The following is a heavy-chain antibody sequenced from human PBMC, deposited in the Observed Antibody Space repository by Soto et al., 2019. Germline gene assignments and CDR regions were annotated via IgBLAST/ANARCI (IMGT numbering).Heavy chain of an antibody. CDR2: INPSSGDT. Sequence: ASVKVSCKASGFTLTNYYIHWLRQTPGQGLEWMGIINPSSGDTHYAQKFQGRVTMTRDTSTSTVYLEVSGLRSDDTALYYCARAIIAARLHNWFDPWGQGTLVTVSS. CDR3: ARAIIAARLHNWFDP. J-gene: IGHJ5*02. CDR1: GFTLTNYY. D-gene: IGHD6-6*01. V-gene: IGHV1-46*01.